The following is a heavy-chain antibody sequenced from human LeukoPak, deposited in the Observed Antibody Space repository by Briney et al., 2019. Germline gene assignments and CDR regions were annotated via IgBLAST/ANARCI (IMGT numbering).Heavy chain of an antibody. Sequence: ASVKVSCKASGYTFTSYYMHWVRQAPGQGLEWMGIINPSGGSTSYAQKFQGRVTMTRDTSTSTVYMELSSLRSEDTAVYYCARVGIQQWLRGGWFDPWGQGTLVTVSS. CDR1: GYTFTSYY. D-gene: IGHD5-18*01. V-gene: IGHV1-46*01. J-gene: IGHJ5*02. CDR3: ARVGIQQWLRGGWFDP. CDR2: INPSGGST.